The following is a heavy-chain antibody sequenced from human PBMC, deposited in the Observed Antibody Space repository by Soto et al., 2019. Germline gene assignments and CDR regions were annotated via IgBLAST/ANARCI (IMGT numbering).Heavy chain of an antibody. V-gene: IGHV4-30-2*01. Sequence: QLQLQESGSGLVKPSQTLSLTCAVSGGSISSGGYSWSWIRQPPGKGLEWIGYIYHSGSTYYNRSFRSRVTIAVDRSKNQFSLKLSSVTASDTAVYYCARENNVLPGGYFDYCRQGTLVTVSS. CDR3: ARENNVLPGGYFDY. CDR1: GGSISSGGYS. J-gene: IGHJ4*02. D-gene: IGHD3-10*01. CDR2: IYHSGST.